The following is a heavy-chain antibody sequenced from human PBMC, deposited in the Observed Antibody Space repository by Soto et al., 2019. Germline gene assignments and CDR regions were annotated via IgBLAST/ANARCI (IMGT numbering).Heavy chain of an antibody. CDR1: GFTFSSYA. CDR2: ISYNGDNT. J-gene: IGHJ4*02. Sequence: EVQVLESGGGWVQPGGSLRLSCAASGFTFSSYAMTWVRQAPGKGLEWVSAISYNGDNTYYADSVKGRFTISRDNSKNTLSLQTNSLRADDTAVYYCAKVVPHITSLILPGDYWGQGTLVTVSS. D-gene: IGHD1-20*01. CDR3: AKVVPHITSLILPGDY. V-gene: IGHV3-23*01.